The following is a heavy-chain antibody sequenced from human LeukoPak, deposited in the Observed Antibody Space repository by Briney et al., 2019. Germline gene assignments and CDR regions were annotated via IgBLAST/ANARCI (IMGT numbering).Heavy chain of an antibody. CDR1: GASISPYY. D-gene: IGHD1-26*01. J-gene: IGHJ4*02. CDR2: VFYNGRT. V-gene: IGHV4-59*08. CDR3: ASGNYYQDY. Sequence: PETLSLTRSVSGASISPYYWVWIRQPPGKGLEWIGYVFYNGRTSYNPSLKSRVTISADTSKNQFSLKMNSVTAADTAVYYCASGNYYQDYWGQGTVVTVSP.